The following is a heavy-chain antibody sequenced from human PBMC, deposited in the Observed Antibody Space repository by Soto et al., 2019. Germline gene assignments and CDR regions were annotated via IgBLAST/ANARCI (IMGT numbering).Heavy chain of an antibody. D-gene: IGHD2-15*01. CDR1: GFTFTNYA. Sequence: GGSLRLSCAASGFTFTNYAMTWVRQAPGKGLEWVAVITGLSDGMHYADSVKGRLTISRDNSKNTLFLQMNSLRAEDTALYYGAKDISGSRYSALDYRGQGTLVTVSS. V-gene: IGHV3-23*01. CDR2: ITGLSDGM. J-gene: IGHJ4*02. CDR3: AKDISGSRYSALDY.